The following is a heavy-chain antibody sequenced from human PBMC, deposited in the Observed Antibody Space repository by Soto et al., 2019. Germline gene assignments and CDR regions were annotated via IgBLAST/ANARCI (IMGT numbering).Heavy chain of an antibody. V-gene: IGHV3-23*01. Sequence: GGSFRLSYAASGFRFGSYALSWVRQAPGKGLEWVSTISGSDGKTFYADSVKGRFSISRDTSQSTLYLQMNSLRADDTAMYYCARWSYLDYWGQGT. J-gene: IGHJ4*02. CDR1: GFRFGSYA. D-gene: IGHD3-3*01. CDR3: ARWSYLDY. CDR2: ISGSDGKT.